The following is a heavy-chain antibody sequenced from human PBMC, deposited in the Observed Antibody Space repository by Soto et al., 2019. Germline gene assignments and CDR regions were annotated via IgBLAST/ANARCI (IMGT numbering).Heavy chain of an antibody. CDR2: TSSKSATV. CDR3: VRHVDTSMVSRWFDP. V-gene: IGHV3-48*01. D-gene: IGHD5-18*01. J-gene: IGHJ5*02. CDR1: GFTFSIFS. Sequence: EVQLVESGGGLVQPGGSLRLSCEASGFTFSIFSMHWVRQAPGKGLEWVSYTSSKSATVYYADSVKGRFTISRDDAQNSQYLKMNSLRVEDTAVYYCVRHVDTSMVSRWFDPSGRGTLVPVSS.